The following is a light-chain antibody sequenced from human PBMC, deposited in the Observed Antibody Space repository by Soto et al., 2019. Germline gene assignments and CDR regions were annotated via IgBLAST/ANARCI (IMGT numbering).Light chain of an antibody. Sequence: EIVLTQSPGTLSLSPGERATLSCRASQSVSSSYLAWYQHKPGQAPRLLIYGASSRANGIPDRFSGSGSGTDFTLTISRLEPEDFAVYYCHQYDRSPLTFGGGTKVEIK. CDR1: QSVSSSY. J-gene: IGKJ4*01. CDR2: GAS. CDR3: HQYDRSPLT. V-gene: IGKV3-20*01.